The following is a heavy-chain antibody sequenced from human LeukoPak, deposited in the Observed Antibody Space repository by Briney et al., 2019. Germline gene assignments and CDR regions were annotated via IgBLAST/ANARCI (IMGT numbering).Heavy chain of an antibody. D-gene: IGHD1-26*01. CDR1: GDSVSSNSAA. CDR3: ARGEDSFSH. V-gene: IGHV6-1*01. CDR2: TYYRSKWYN. J-gene: IGHJ4*02. Sequence: LSQTLSLTCAISGDSVSSNSAAWNWIRQSPSRGLEWLGRTYYRSKWYNDYAISVKSRITFTPDTSKDQFSLQLNSMTPEDTAVYYCARGEDSFSHWGQGTLVTVSS.